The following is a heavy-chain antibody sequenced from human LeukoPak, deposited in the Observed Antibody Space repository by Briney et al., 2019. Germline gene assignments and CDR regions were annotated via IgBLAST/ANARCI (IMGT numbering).Heavy chain of an antibody. D-gene: IGHD3-3*01. CDR2: ISSNGGST. Sequence: GGSLRLSCAASGFTFSSYAMHWVRQAPGKGLEYVSAISSNGGSTYYAKSVKGRFTITTDNSTNTLYLQMGSLRAEDMAVYYCARSFGVVIKGWWDYWGQGTLVTVSS. CDR3: ARSFGVVIKGWWDY. J-gene: IGHJ4*02. V-gene: IGHV3-64*01. CDR1: GFTFSSYA.